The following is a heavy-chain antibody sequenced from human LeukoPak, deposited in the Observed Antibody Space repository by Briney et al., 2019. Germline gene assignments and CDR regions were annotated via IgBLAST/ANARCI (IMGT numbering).Heavy chain of an antibody. CDR1: GYTFTSYD. CDR3: ASKGDGSCDSSLCQGAFDF. J-gene: IGHJ3*01. CDR2: INAGNGNT. D-gene: IGHD2-21*01. V-gene: IGHV1-3*01. Sequence: ASVKVSCKASGYTFTSYDINWVRQATGQRLEWMGWINAGNGNTKYSQKFQGRVTITRDTSASTAYMELSSLRSDDTAVYYCASKGDGSCDSSLCQGAFDFWGQGSVVTVSS.